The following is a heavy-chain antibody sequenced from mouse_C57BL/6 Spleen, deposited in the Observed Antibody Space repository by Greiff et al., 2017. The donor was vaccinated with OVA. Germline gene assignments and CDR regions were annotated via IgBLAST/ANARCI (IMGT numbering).Heavy chain of an antibody. Sequence: QVQLQQSGAELVKPGASVKLSCKASGYTFTSYWMHWVKQRPGQGLEWIGIIHPNSGSTNYNEKFKSKATLTVDKSSSTAYMQLSSLTSEDSAVYYCARGTTVVAIDYWGQGTTLTVSS. CDR1: GYTFTSYW. CDR3: ARGTTVVAIDY. V-gene: IGHV1-64*01. J-gene: IGHJ2*01. D-gene: IGHD1-1*01. CDR2: IHPNSGST.